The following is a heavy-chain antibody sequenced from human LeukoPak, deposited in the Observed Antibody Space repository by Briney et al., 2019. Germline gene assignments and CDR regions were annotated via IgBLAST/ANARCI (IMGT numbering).Heavy chain of an antibody. D-gene: IGHD3-10*01. J-gene: IGHJ4*02. CDR2: ISGSGGGT. Sequence: GGSLRLSCAASGFTFSSYAMSWVRQAPGKGLEWVSAISGSGGGTYYADSVKGRFTTSRDNSKNTLYLQMNSLRAEDTAVYYCAREKATYGSGSYYYWGQGTLVTVSS. V-gene: IGHV3-23*01. CDR3: AREKATYGSGSYYY. CDR1: GFTFSSYA.